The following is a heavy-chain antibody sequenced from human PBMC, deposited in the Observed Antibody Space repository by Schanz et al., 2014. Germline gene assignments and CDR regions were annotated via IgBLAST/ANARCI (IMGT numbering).Heavy chain of an antibody. CDR2: IYYRGST. CDR1: GDSISSSGSY. CDR3: ARERDALDI. J-gene: IGHJ3*02. Sequence: QVQLQQSGPGLVKPSQTLSLTCTVSGDSISSSGSYWTWIRQHPGKGLEWIGYIYYRGSTYYNPSLKSLVSISTAMSRNQFSLRLISVTAAATALYYCARERDALDIWGQGTMVIVSS. V-gene: IGHV4-31*01.